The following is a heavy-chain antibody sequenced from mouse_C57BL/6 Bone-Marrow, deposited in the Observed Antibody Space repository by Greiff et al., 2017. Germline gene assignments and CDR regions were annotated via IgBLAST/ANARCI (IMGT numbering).Heavy chain of an antibody. Sequence: VQLKESGAELVRPGASVKLSCTASGFTIKDDYMHWVKQRPEQGLEWIGWIDPENGDTEYASKFPGQATITADTSSNTAYLQLSSLTSEETAVYYCSAGDYDGFAYWGRGTVVTVTA. CDR3: SAGDYDGFAY. V-gene: IGHV14-4*01. CDR1: GFTIKDDY. CDR2: IDPENGDT. D-gene: IGHD2-4*01. J-gene: IGHJ3*01.